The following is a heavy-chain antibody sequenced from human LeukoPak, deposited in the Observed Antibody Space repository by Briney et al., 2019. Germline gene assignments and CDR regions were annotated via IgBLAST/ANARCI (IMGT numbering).Heavy chain of an antibody. Sequence: QSGGSLRLSXAASGFIFSNYEMNWVRQAPGKGLEWVSYISGSGSNIYYADSVKGRFTISRDNAKNSLYLQANSLRAEDTAVYYCARDRESSSWYAPVSIGYWGQGTLVTVSS. CDR3: ARDRESSSWYAPVSIGY. CDR1: GFIFSNYE. CDR2: ISGSGSNI. J-gene: IGHJ4*02. V-gene: IGHV3-48*03. D-gene: IGHD6-13*01.